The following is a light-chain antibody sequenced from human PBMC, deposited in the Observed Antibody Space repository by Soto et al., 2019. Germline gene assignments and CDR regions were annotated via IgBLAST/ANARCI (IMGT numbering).Light chain of an antibody. CDR2: EDD. CDR3: QSYDSSNQGV. J-gene: IGLJ3*02. V-gene: IGLV6-57*03. Sequence: NFMLTQPQSVSESPGGTVTISCTRSSGDIARNYVQWYQQRPRSAPSAVIHEDDQRPSGVPDRFSGSVDRSSNSAALTISGLKTEDEADYYCQSYDSSNQGVFGGGTKLTVL. CDR1: SGDIARNY.